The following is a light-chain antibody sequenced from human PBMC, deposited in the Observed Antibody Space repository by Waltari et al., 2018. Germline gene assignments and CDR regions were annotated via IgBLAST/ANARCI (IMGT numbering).Light chain of an antibody. CDR3: SSYTRINTLM. CDR2: EVS. J-gene: IGLJ3*02. V-gene: IGLV2-14*01. Sequence: QSALTQPAPVSGSPGQSITISCTGTSNDVGVYNYVSWYQQHPGKPPKLMVYEVSNRPSGISNRFSGSKSGNTASLTISGLQADDEADYYCSSYTRINTLMFGGGTKLTVL. CDR1: SNDVGVYNY.